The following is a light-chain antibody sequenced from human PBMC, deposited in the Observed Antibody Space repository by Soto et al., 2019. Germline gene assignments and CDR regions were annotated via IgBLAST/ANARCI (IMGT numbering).Light chain of an antibody. CDR3: QKYNSAPWT. CDR1: QGISNY. Sequence: DIQMTQSPSSLSASVGDRVTITCRASQGISNYLAWYQHKPGTVPKLLIYTASTLQSGVPSRFTGSGSRTDFTLTISSLQPEDVATYYCQKYNSAPWTIGQGTKVEIK. CDR2: TAS. V-gene: IGKV1-27*01. J-gene: IGKJ1*01.